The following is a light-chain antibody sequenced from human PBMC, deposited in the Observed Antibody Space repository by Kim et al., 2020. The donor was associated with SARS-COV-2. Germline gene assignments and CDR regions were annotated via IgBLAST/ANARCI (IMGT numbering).Light chain of an antibody. Sequence: QGRTASSTGGENTIGSKGVPWYQPKPGPAPVLVIYYDSDRPSGIPERFSGSNSGNTATLTISRVEAGDEADYYCQVWDSSSDHVVFGGGTQLTVL. V-gene: IGLV3-21*04. CDR1: TIGSKG. CDR3: QVWDSSSDHVV. CDR2: YDS. J-gene: IGLJ2*01.